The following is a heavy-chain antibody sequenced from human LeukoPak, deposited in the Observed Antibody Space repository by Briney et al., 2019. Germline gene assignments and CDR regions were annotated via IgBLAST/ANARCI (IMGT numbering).Heavy chain of an antibody. CDR3: AKVVGSRDIVVVVAVTFDY. CDR1: GFTFSSYA. V-gene: IGHV3-23*01. D-gene: IGHD2-15*01. Sequence: GGSLRLSCAASGFTFSSYAMSWVRQAPGKGLEWVSTISGSGDSTYYADSVKGRFTISRDNSKNTLYLQMNSLRAEDTAVYYCAKVVGSRDIVVVVAVTFDYWGQGTLVTVSS. CDR2: ISGSGDST. J-gene: IGHJ4*02.